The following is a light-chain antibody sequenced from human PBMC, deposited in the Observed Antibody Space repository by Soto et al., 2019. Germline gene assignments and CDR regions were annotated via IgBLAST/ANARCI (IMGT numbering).Light chain of an antibody. CDR2: KAS. CDR1: QSFCSW. Sequence: DIQMTQSPSTLSASVGDRVTITCRASQSFCSWLAWFQQKPGKAPNLLIYKASSLESGVPSRFSDSGSGTEFTLTISSLQPDDFASYNCQEDNNFSQTFGQGTKVEIK. J-gene: IGKJ1*01. CDR3: QEDNNFSQT. V-gene: IGKV1-5*03.